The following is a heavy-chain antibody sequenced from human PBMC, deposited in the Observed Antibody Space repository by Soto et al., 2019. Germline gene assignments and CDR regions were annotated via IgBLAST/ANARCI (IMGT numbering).Heavy chain of an antibody. Sequence: PSETLSLTCTVSGCSISSYYWSWIRQPPGKGLEWIGYIYYSGSTNYNPSLKSRVTISVDTSKNQFSLKLSSVTAADTAVYYCARHQQDNLYYYYMDVWGKGTTVTVSS. CDR1: GCSISSYY. CDR3: ARHQQDNLYYYYMDV. D-gene: IGHD2-15*01. V-gene: IGHV4-59*01. CDR2: IYYSGST. J-gene: IGHJ6*03.